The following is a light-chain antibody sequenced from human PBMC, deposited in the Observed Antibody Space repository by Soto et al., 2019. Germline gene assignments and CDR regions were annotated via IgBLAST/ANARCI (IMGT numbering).Light chain of an antibody. CDR1: SSDVGGYNY. CDR2: EVS. Sequence: QSVLTQPPSASGSPGQSVTISCTGTSSDVGGYNYVSWYQQHPGKAPKLMIYEVSKRTSGVPDRFSGSKPGNTASLTVSGLQAEDEADYYCSSYAGSNNYVFGTGTKLTVL. V-gene: IGLV2-8*01. J-gene: IGLJ1*01. CDR3: SSYAGSNNYV.